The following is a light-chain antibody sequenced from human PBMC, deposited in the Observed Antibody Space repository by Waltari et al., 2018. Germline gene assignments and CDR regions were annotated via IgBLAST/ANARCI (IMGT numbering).Light chain of an antibody. CDR2: DAS. J-gene: IGKJ1*01. CDR1: QRVSRT. Sequence: EIVLTQSPGTLSLSPGERATLSCRASQRVSRTLAWYQQKPGQAPRLLIYDASLRATGIPERFSGSGSGTDFSLTISRLEPEDVAVYYCQKYGTRPATFGQGTKVEIK. V-gene: IGKV3-20*01. CDR3: QKYGTRPAT.